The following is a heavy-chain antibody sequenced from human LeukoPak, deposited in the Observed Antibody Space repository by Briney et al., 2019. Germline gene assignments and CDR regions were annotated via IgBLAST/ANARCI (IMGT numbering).Heavy chain of an antibody. V-gene: IGHV3-21*01. CDR1: AFSLNAYN. CDR3: ARGSAKTYYYDSSDCLQRY. CDR2: ISYTGTYI. Sequence: PGGSLRLSCAASAFSLNAYNMNWVRQAPGKGLEWVSSISYTGTYIYYADSVKGRFTISRDNAKNSLYLQMNSLRAEDTAVYYCARGSAKTYYYDSSDCLQRYWGQGTLVTVSS. J-gene: IGHJ4*02. D-gene: IGHD3-22*01.